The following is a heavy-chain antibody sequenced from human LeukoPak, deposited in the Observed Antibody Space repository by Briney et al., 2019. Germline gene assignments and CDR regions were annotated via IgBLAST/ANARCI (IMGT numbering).Heavy chain of an antibody. Sequence: GGSLGLSCAASGFTFSSYDMHWVRQATGKGLEWVSAIGTAGDTYYPGSVKGRFTIPRENAKNSLYLQMNSLRAGDTAVYYCARGTPDYGDYDEYYFDYWGQGTLVTVSS. V-gene: IGHV3-13*01. D-gene: IGHD4-17*01. CDR3: ARGTPDYGDYDEYYFDY. CDR2: IGTAGDT. J-gene: IGHJ4*02. CDR1: GFTFSSYD.